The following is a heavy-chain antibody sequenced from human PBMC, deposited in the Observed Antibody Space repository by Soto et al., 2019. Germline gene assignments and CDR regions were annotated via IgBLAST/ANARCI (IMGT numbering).Heavy chain of an antibody. J-gene: IGHJ6*02. Sequence: PSETLSLTCTVPGGSIRSYYWSWFREPPGEGLEWIGYIYYSGSTNYNPSLKSRVTISVDTSKNQFSRKLSSVTAADTAVYYCARDRGIAAAGSLSPTFYYYYGMDVWGQGTTVTVSS. CDR2: IYYSGST. CDR1: GGSIRSYY. D-gene: IGHD6-13*01. CDR3: ARDRGIAAAGSLSPTFYYYYGMDV. V-gene: IGHV4-59*01.